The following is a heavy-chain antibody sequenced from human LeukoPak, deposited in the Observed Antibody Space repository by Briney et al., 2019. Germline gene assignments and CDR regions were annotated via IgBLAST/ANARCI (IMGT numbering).Heavy chain of an antibody. CDR1: GGSISSGGYS. Sequence: PSQTLSLTCAVSGGSISSGGYSWSWIRQPPGKGLEWIGYIYHSGSTYYNPSLKSRVTISVDTSKNQFSLKLSSVTAADTAVYYCARGGGYCSGGSCYAPFDYWGQGTLVTVSS. J-gene: IGHJ4*02. D-gene: IGHD2-15*01. CDR2: IYHSGST. V-gene: IGHV4-30-2*01. CDR3: ARGGGYCSGGSCYAPFDY.